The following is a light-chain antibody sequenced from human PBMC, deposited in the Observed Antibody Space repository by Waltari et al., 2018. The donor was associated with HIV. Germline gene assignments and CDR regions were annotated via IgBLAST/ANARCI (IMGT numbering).Light chain of an antibody. J-gene: IGLJ3*02. V-gene: IGLV1-44*01. CDR3: STWDDGLDGPV. CDR1: SSNIGSNT. Sequence: QSVLTQPPSASGTPGQRVSISCSGSSSNIGSNTVNWYQQLPGTAPKLLIYTDNRGPSGVPAVFSGSKSDTSASLASSGLQSEDEADYYCSTWDDGLDGPVLGGGTKLTVL. CDR2: TDN.